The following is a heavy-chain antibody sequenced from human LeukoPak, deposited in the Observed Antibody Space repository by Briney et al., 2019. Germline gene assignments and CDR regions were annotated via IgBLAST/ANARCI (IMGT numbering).Heavy chain of an antibody. V-gene: IGHV4-34*01. CDR3: ARGRYYYGMDV. CDR2: INHSGST. J-gene: IGHJ6*02. Sequence: SETLSLTCAVYGGSFSGYYWSWIRQPPGKGLEWIGEINHSGSTNYNPSLKSRVTISVDTSKNQFSLKLSSATAADTAVYYCARGRYYYGMDVWGQGTTVTVSS. CDR1: GGSFSGYY.